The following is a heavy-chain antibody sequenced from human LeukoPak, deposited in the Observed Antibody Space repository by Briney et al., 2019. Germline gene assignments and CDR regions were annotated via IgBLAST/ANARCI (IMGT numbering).Heavy chain of an antibody. J-gene: IGHJ5*02. V-gene: IGHV1-2*02. CDR2: INPNSGGT. CDR1: GYTFTGYY. CDR3: ARETSDYYDSSGYYLNWFDP. D-gene: IGHD3-22*01. Sequence: ASVKVSCKASGYTFTGYYMHWVRQAPGQGLEWMGWINPNSGGTNYAQKFQSRVTMTRDTSISTAYMELSRLRSDDTAVYYCARETSDYYDSSGYYLNWFDPWGQGTLVTVSS.